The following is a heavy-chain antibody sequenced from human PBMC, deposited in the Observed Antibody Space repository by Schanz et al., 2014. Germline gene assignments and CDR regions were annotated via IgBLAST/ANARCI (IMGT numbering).Heavy chain of an antibody. CDR1: GYTFTDYG. CDR3: ARGGYSSGWYDRDIAHFDY. V-gene: IGHV1-18*01. CDR2: ISAYNGHT. D-gene: IGHD6-19*01. J-gene: IGHJ4*02. Sequence: QVQVVQSGAEVKKPGASVKVSCKASGYTFTDYGVIWVRQAPGQGLEWMGWISAYNGHTDYAQKLQGRVTLTTDTSTSTAYMDLRSLRSDDTAVYYCARGGYSSGWYDRDIAHFDYWGQGTLVTVSS.